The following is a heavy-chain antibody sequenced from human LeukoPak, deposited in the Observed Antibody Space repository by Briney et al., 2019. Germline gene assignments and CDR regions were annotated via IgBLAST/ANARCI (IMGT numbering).Heavy chain of an antibody. D-gene: IGHD3-9*01. CDR1: GYTLTELS. J-gene: IGHJ4*02. CDR3: ARVTYFDWLLSHFDY. Sequence: ASVKVSCKVSGYTLTELSMHWVRQAPGKGLEWMGGFDPEDGETIYAQKFQGRVTMTEDTSTDTAYMELSSLRSEDTAVYYCARVTYFDWLLSHFDYWGQGTLVTVSS. V-gene: IGHV1-24*01. CDR2: FDPEDGET.